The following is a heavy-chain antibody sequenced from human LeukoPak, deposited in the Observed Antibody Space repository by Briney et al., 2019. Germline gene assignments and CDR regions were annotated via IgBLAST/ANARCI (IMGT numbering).Heavy chain of an antibody. CDR1: GFTFSSYA. CDR2: TSYDGSNK. Sequence: GGSLRLSCAASGFTFSSYAMHWVRQAPGKGLEWVAVTSYDGSNKYYADSVKGRFTISRDNSKNTLYLQMNSLRAEDTAVYYCARGYDILTGYVGNYDYWGQGTLVTVSS. D-gene: IGHD3-9*01. CDR3: ARGYDILTGYVGNYDY. V-gene: IGHV3-30*04. J-gene: IGHJ4*02.